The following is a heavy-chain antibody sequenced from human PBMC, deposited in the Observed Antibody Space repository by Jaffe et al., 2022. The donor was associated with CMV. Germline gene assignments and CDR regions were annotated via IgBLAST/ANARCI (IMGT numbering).Heavy chain of an antibody. D-gene: IGHD3-22*01. CDR3: ARLLYYYDSSGYLYYFDY. J-gene: IGHJ4*02. CDR2: IYYSGST. Sequence: QVQLQESGPGLVKPSETLSLTCTVSGGSISSYYWSWIRQPPGKGLEWIGYIYYSGSTNYNPSLKSRVTISVDTSKNQFSLKLSSVTAADTAVYYCARLLYYYDSSGYLYYFDYWGQGTLVTVSS. V-gene: IGHV4-59*01. CDR1: GGSISSYY.